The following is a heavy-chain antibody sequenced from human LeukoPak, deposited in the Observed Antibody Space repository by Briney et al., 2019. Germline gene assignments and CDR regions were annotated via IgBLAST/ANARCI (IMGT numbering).Heavy chain of an antibody. D-gene: IGHD1-26*01. J-gene: IGHJ4*02. V-gene: IGHV4-34*09. CDR3: ARVDGWDYVVY. CDR1: GGSFSGYY. Sequence: SETLSLTCAVYGGSFSGYYWSWIRQPPGKGLEWIGYIYYSGSTYYNPSLKSRVTISVDTSKNQFSLKLSSVTAADTAVYYCARVDGWDYVVYWGQGTLVTVSS. CDR2: IYYSGST.